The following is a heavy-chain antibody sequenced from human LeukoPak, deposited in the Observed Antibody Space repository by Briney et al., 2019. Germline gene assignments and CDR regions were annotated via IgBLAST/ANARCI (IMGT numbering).Heavy chain of an antibody. V-gene: IGHV1-8*01. CDR1: GYTFTSYD. J-gene: IGHJ6*02. Sequence: ASVKVSCTASGYTFTSYDINWVRQATGQGLEWMGWMNPNSGNTGYAQKFQGRVTMTRNTSISTAYMELSSLRSEDTAVYYCARWGRHYYGMGVWGQGTTVTVSS. CDR3: ARWGRHYYGMGV. CDR2: MNPNSGNT. D-gene: IGHD4-23*01.